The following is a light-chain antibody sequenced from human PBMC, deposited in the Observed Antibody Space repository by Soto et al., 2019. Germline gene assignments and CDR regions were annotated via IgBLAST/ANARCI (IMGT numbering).Light chain of an antibody. CDR3: QQYKNWPPLT. CDR2: GAF. Sequence: EIVMTQSPATLSVSPGETATISCRASQCVSFHLAWYQQKPGQGPRLLIYGAFTRATGIPARFSGSGSGTDFTLTISSLQSEDFAVYYCQQYKNWPPLTFGGGTKVEIK. CDR1: QCVSFH. V-gene: IGKV3-15*01. J-gene: IGKJ4*01.